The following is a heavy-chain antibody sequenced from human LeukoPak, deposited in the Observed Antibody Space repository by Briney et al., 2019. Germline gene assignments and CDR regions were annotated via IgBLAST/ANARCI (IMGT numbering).Heavy chain of an antibody. CDR3: TRGGGGPDI. D-gene: IGHD1-26*01. CDR1: GGSFSGYY. J-gene: IGHJ4*02. V-gene: IGHV4-34*01. Sequence: PSETLSLTCAVYGGSFSGYYWSWIRQPPGKGLEWIGEINHSGSTNYNPSLKSRVTISVDTSKSRFSLKLSSVTASDTAVYYCTRGGGGPDIWGQGTLVTVSS. CDR2: INHSGST.